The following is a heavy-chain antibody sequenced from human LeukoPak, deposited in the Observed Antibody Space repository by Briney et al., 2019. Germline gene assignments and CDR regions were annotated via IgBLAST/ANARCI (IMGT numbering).Heavy chain of an antibody. CDR1: GGSLSGHW. CDR3: AGLHFAAAEEFDP. D-gene: IGHD6-13*01. J-gene: IGHJ5*02. CDR2: IYYSGNT. V-gene: IGHV4-59*08. Sequence: SETLSLTCTVSGGSLSGHWWSWIRQPPGKGMEWIGYIYYSGNTNYNPYLNTRVTISVDTSKNQFSQNLISVTAADTAVYYCAGLHFAAAEEFDPWGQGTLVTVSS.